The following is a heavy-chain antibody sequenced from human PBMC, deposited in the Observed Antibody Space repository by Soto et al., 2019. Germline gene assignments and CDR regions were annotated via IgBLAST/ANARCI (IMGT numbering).Heavy chain of an antibody. CDR1: GGSISSGENF. CDR3: ARDTGTYPYYLDY. D-gene: IGHD1-26*01. V-gene: IGHV4-30-4*01. Sequence: LSLTCTVSGGSISSGENFWNWIRQSPGKGLEWIGYIHHSGSTYYNPSLKSRLTISVDTSKNQISLKLNSVTAADTAVYYCARDTGTYPYYLDYWGQGTLVTVSS. CDR2: IHHSGST. J-gene: IGHJ4*02.